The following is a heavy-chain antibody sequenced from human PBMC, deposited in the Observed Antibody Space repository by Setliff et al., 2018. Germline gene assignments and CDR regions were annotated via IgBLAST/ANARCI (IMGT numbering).Heavy chain of an antibody. CDR2: VDHSGNT. CDR3: ARDPPSSGWTPRGYYYYYMDV. CDR1: GDSISRSTYY. V-gene: IGHV4-39*07. D-gene: IGHD6-19*01. Sequence: SETLSLTCTVSGDSISRSTYYWGWIRQSPGKGLDWIGTVDHSGNTFYNPSLKSRVTISVDTSKNQFSLKLSSVTAADTAVYYCARDPPSSGWTPRGYYYYYMDVWGKGTTVTVSS. J-gene: IGHJ6*03.